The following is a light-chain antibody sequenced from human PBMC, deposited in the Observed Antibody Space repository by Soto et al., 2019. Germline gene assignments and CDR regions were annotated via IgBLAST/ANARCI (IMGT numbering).Light chain of an antibody. Sequence: EIVLTQSPATLSLSPGERATLSCRASQSVNNYLAWYQQKPGQAPRLLIYDAFNRATGIPARFSGSESGTDFTLTISSLEPEDFAVYYCQQRSNWPLTFGGGTKVDIK. CDR3: QQRSNWPLT. CDR2: DAF. V-gene: IGKV3-11*01. J-gene: IGKJ4*01. CDR1: QSVNNY.